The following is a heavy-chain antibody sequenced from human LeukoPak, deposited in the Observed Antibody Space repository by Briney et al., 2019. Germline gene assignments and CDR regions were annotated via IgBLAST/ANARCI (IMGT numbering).Heavy chain of an antibody. Sequence: SVKVSCKASGGTFSSYAISWVGQAPGQGLEWMGGIIPIFGTANYAQKFQGRVTITADESTSTDYMELSSLRSEDTAVYYCARAWHPHYFDYWGQGTLVTVSS. J-gene: IGHJ4*02. CDR2: IIPIFGTA. V-gene: IGHV1-69*01. CDR3: ARAWHPHYFDY. CDR1: GGTFSSYA.